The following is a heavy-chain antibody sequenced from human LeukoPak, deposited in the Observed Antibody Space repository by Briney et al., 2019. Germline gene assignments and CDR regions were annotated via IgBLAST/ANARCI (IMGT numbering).Heavy chain of an antibody. CDR3: ATSESQTKFDS. D-gene: IGHD3-10*01. J-gene: IGHJ4*02. CDR2: IFPGDSET. V-gene: IGHV5-51*01. CDR1: GYTFNSFW. Sequence: GESLKISCKGSGYTFNSFWIGWVRQMPGKGLEWMGIIFPGDSETIYSPSFQGQVNISADQSISTAYMQWSSLKASDTAMYYCATSESQTKFDSWGQGTLVTASS.